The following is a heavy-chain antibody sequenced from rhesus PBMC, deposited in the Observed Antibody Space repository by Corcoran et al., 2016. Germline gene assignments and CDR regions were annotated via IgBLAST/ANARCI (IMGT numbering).Heavy chain of an antibody. CDR3: ARSRKGAAAPHY. Sequence: QVTLKESGPALVKPTQTLTLTCTFSGFSLRTSGMRVSWIHQPPGKALECLARLDWDDDKYCSTTLKSRLTISKDTSKNQVVLTMTNMDPVDTATYYCARSRKGAAAPHYWGQGVLVTVSS. V-gene: IGHV2S2*01. CDR1: GFSLRTSGMR. CDR2: LDWDDDK. J-gene: IGHJ4*01. D-gene: IGHD6-25*01.